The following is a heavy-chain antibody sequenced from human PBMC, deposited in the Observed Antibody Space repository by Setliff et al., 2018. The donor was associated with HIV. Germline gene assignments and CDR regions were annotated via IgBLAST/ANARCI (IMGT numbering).Heavy chain of an antibody. CDR3: ARRAYYDNSGPNAFDI. CDR2: INRDGSEI. V-gene: IGHV3-7*01. D-gene: IGHD3-22*01. J-gene: IGHJ3*02. Sequence: PGGSLRLSCAASGFTFSSNWMNWVRQAPGKGLEWVASINRDGSEIHYVGSVQGRFTISRDNAKNSLYLQMSSLRAEDTAVYYCARRAYYDNSGPNAFDIWGQGTMVTVSS. CDR1: GFTFSSNW.